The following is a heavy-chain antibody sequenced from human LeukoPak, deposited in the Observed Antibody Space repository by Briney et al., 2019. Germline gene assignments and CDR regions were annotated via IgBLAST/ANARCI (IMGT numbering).Heavy chain of an antibody. Sequence: PGGSLRLSCAASGFTFSSYWMNWARQAPGKGLEWVASINHNGNVNYYVDSVKGRFTISRDNAKNSLYLQMSNLRAEDTAVYFCARDDDGAIDYWGQGTLVTVSS. CDR3: ARDDDGAIDY. V-gene: IGHV3-7*03. CDR2: INHNGNVN. CDR1: GFTFSSYW. D-gene: IGHD5-24*01. J-gene: IGHJ4*02.